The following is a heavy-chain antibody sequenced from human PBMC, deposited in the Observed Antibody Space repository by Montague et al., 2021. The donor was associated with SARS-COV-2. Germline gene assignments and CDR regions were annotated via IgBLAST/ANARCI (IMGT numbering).Heavy chain of an antibody. CDR1: GGSFSNYY. D-gene: IGHD3-10*01. Sequence: SETLSLTCAISGGSFSNYYWSWIRQPAGKGLEWIGRIYASGNTNYNPSLKSRVTMSVDTSKNQFSLKLSSVTAADTAVYYCARVRYYGSGTSLGMDVWGQGTTVTVSS. V-gene: IGHV4-4*07. J-gene: IGHJ6*02. CDR3: ARVRYYGSGTSLGMDV. CDR2: IYASGNT.